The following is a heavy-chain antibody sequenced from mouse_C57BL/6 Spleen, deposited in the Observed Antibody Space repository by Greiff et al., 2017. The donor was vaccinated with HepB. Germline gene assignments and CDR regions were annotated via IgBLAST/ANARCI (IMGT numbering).Heavy chain of an antibody. Sequence: VQLQQSGPELVKPGASVKISCKASGYSFTGYYMNWVKQSPEKSLEWIGEINPSTGGTTYNQKFKAKATLTVDKSSSTAYMQLKGLTSEDSAVYYGASAQLGGWYFDVWGKGTTVTVSS. CDR2: INPSTGGT. CDR3: ASAQLGGWYFDV. J-gene: IGHJ1*03. D-gene: IGHD4-1*02. CDR1: GYSFTGYY. V-gene: IGHV1-42*01.